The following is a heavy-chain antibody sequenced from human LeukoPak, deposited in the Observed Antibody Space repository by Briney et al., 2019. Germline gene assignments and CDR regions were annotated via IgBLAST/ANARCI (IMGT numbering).Heavy chain of an antibody. D-gene: IGHD3-22*01. V-gene: IGHV1-18*01. CDR1: GYTFSSYG. Sequence: GASVKVSCKASGYTFSSYGISWVRQAPGQGLEWMGWISVYNGNTNYAQKLQGRVTMTTDTSTSTAYMELRSLRLDDTAVYYCARDRGNYDSSGYYSFPTVYWGQGTLVTVSS. CDR2: ISVYNGNT. J-gene: IGHJ4*02. CDR3: ARDRGNYDSSGYYSFPTVY.